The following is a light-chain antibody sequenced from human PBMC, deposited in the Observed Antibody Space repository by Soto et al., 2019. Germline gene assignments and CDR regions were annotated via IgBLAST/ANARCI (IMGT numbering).Light chain of an antibody. Sequence: QSVLNQPATVSGSPGQSITLTCTGTSSDVGGYNYVSWYQQHPGKAPKPMIYDVSNRPSGVSNRFSGSKSGNTASLTISGLQAEDEADYYCSSYTSSSTYVFGTGTKVTVL. CDR1: SSDVGGYNY. CDR3: SSYTSSSTYV. V-gene: IGLV2-14*01. J-gene: IGLJ1*01. CDR2: DVS.